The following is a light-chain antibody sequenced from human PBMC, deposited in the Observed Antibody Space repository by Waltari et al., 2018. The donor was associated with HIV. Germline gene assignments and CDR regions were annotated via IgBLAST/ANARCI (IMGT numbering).Light chain of an antibody. V-gene: IGLV1-44*01. J-gene: IGLJ2*01. CDR3: AAWDDSLRCRG. CDR1: SSNIGSNS. CDR2: NNK. Sequence: QSVLTQPPSASGTPGQRVTISCSGSSSNIGSNSVTWYQQLPGTAPKLRIYNNKARPSGVPRSFTGSRSGTSASLASSVLQSEAEADYYCAAWDDSLRCRGFGRGTKLTVL.